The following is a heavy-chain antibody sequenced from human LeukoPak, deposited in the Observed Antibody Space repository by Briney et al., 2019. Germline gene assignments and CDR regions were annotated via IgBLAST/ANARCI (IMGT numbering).Heavy chain of an antibody. Sequence: SETLSLTCTVSGYSISSGYYWSWIRQPAGKGLEWIGRIYTSGSTNYNPSLKSRVTMSVDTSKNQFSLKLSSVTAADTAVYYCARARYDSNWFDPWGQGTLVTVSS. D-gene: IGHD3-22*01. V-gene: IGHV4-4*07. J-gene: IGHJ5*02. CDR1: GYSISSGYY. CDR2: IYTSGST. CDR3: ARARYDSNWFDP.